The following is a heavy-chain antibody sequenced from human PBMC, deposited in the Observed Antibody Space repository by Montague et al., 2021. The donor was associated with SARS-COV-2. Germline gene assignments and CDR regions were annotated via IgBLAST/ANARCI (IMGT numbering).Heavy chain of an antibody. V-gene: IGHV4-39*01. CDR3: ARRAQWQLSWFFGL. J-gene: IGHJ2*01. CDR1: GGSISSSSYY. Sequence: SETLSLTCTVSGGSISSSSYYWGWVRQPPGKGLEWIGTINYSGRTYYNPSLKSRVTISVDTSKNQFSLKLSSVTAADTAVYYCARRAQWQLSWFFGLGGRGTLVPGSS. D-gene: IGHD6-19*01. CDR2: INYSGRT.